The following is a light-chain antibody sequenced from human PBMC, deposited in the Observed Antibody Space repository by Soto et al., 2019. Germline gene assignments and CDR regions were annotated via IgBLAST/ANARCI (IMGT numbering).Light chain of an antibody. CDR2: GNS. Sequence: QSVLTQPPSVSGAPGQRVTISCTGISSNIGAGYDVHWYQQLPGTAPKLLIYGNSNRPSGVPDRFSGSKSGTSASLAITGLQAEDEADYYCQSYDSSLSGVFGTG. CDR3: QSYDSSLSGV. J-gene: IGLJ1*01. CDR1: SSNIGAGYD. V-gene: IGLV1-40*01.